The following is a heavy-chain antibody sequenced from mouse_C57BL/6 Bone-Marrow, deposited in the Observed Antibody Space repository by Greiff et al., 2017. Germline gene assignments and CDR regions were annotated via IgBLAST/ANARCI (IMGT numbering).Heavy chain of an antibody. J-gene: IGHJ2*01. CDR2: IYPRSGNT. Sequence: QVQLKESGAELARPGASVKLSCKASGYTFTSYGISWVKQRTGQGLEWIGEIYPRSGNTYYNEKFKGKATLTADKSSSTAYMELRSLTSEDSAVYFCARGLGDGYYFDYWGQGTTLTVSS. D-gene: IGHD4-1*01. CDR1: GYTFTSYG. V-gene: IGHV1-81*01. CDR3: ARGLGDGYYFDY.